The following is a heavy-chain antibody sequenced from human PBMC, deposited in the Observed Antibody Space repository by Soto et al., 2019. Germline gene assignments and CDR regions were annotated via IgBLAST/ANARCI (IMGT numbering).Heavy chain of an antibody. CDR3: ARAWGMGYCSGGSCFHYFDY. Sequence: GGSLRLSCAASGFTFSSYWMSWVRQAPGKGLEWVANIKQDGSEKYYVDSVKGRFTISRDNAKNSLYLQMNSLRAEDTAVYYCARAWGMGYCSGGSCFHYFDYWGQGTLVTVSS. V-gene: IGHV3-7*01. D-gene: IGHD2-15*01. J-gene: IGHJ4*02. CDR2: IKQDGSEK. CDR1: GFTFSSYW.